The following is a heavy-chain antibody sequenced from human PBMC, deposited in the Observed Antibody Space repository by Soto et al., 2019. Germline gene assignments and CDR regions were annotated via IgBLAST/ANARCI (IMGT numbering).Heavy chain of an antibody. J-gene: IGHJ4*02. CDR2: IIPILGIA. CDR1: GYTFTSYG. V-gene: IGHV1-69*10. CDR3: ARDILTGSVDY. Sequence: ASVKVSCKASGYTFTSYGISWVRQAPGQGLEWMGWIIPILGIANYAQKFQGRVTITADKSTSTAYMELSSLRSEDTAVYYCARDILTGSVDYWGQGTLVTVSS. D-gene: IGHD3-9*01.